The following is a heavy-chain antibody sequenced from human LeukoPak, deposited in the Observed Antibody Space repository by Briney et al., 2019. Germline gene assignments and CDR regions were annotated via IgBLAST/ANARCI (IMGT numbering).Heavy chain of an antibody. Sequence: GGSLRLSCAASGFTFSSYWMHWVRQAPGKGLVWVSRINSDGSSTSYADSVKGRFTMSRDISRNTVYLQMNSLRVDDTAVYFCARAPVVSCRGAFCYPLDYWGHGILITVSS. V-gene: IGHV3-74*01. CDR3: ARAPVVSCRGAFCYPLDY. CDR2: INSDGSST. J-gene: IGHJ4*01. D-gene: IGHD2-15*01. CDR1: GFTFSSYW.